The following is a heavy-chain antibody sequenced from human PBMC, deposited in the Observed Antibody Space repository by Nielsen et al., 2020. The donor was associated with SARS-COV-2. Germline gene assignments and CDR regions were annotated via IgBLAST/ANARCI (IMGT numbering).Heavy chain of an antibody. Sequence: WIRQPPGKGLEWIGEINHSGSTNYNPSLKSRANISVSTSKNQFSLKLSSVTAADTAVYYCAGSAANDAFDIWGQGTMVTVSS. J-gene: IGHJ3*02. V-gene: IGHV4-34*01. CDR3: AGSAANDAFDI. D-gene: IGHD2-15*01. CDR2: INHSGST.